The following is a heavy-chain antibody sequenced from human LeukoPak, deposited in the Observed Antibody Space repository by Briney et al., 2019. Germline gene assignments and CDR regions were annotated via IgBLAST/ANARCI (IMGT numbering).Heavy chain of an antibody. CDR3: AKVGSSGWYAMAV. CDR1: GLTFTYYA. J-gene: IGHJ6*02. CDR2: ISGSGGSA. V-gene: IGHV3-23*01. D-gene: IGHD6-19*01. Sequence: GGSLRLSCTASGLTFTYYAMTWVRQAPGKGLEWVSLISGSGGSAKYADSVKGRFTISRDNSKNTLFLQMSSLRAEDTAIYYCAKVGSSGWYAMAVWGRGTSVTVS.